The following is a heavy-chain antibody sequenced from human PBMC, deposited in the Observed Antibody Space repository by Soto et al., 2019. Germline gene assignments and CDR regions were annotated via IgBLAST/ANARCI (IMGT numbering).Heavy chain of an antibody. D-gene: IGHD1-26*01. CDR2: ISYDGSNK. J-gene: IGHJ4*02. CDR3: AKDTLAYSGSFTPVDY. CDR1: GFTFSSYV. Sequence: GGSLILSCAASGFTFSSYVMHLVRPAPGKGLEWVAVISYDGSNKYYADSVKGRFTISRDNSKDTLYLQMNSLRAEDTAVYYCAKDTLAYSGSFTPVDYWGQGTRVTVSA. V-gene: IGHV3-30*18.